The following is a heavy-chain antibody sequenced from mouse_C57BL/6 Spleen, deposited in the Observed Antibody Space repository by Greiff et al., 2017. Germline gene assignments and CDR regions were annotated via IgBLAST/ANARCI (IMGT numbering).Heavy chain of an antibody. D-gene: IGHD1-1*01. J-gene: IGHJ2*01. Sequence: QVQLQQPGAELVKPGASVKLSCKASGYTFTSYWMQWVNQRPGQGLEWIGEIDPSDSYTNYNQKFKGKATLTVDTSSSTAYMQLSSLTSEDSAVYYCARVDGSSPFDYWGQGTTLTVSS. CDR1: GYTFTSYW. CDR3: ARVDGSSPFDY. CDR2: IDPSDSYT. V-gene: IGHV1-50*01.